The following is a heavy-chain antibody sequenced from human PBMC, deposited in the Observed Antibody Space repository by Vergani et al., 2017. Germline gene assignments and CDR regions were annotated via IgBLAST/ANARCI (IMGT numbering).Heavy chain of an antibody. D-gene: IGHD5-18*01. CDR2: IRNKPYGGTT. V-gene: IGHV3-49*04. J-gene: IGHJ4*02. Sequence: EVQLVESGGGLVKPGGSLRLSCAASVFTFSSYSMNWVRQAPGKGLEWVAFIRNKPYGGTTEYAASVKGRFTISRDDSKRLAYLQLSGLKTEDTAVYFCSRGRGYSFGYSDYWGQGTLVTVSS. CDR3: SRGRGYSFGYSDY. CDR1: VFTFSSYS.